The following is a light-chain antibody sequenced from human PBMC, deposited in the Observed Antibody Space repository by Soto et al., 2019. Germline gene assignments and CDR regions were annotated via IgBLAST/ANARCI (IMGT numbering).Light chain of an antibody. CDR2: KAS. J-gene: IGKJ1*01. V-gene: IGKV1-5*03. Sequence: DITMKQSPSTLSGSVGDRDTITCRASQTISSWLAWYQQKPGKAPKLLIYKASTLKSGVPSRFSGSGSGTEFTLTISSLQPDDFATYYCQHYNSYPEAFGQGTKVDIK. CDR3: QHYNSYPEA. CDR1: QTISSW.